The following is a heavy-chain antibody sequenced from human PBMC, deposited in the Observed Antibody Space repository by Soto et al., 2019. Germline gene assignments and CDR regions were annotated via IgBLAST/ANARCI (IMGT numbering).Heavy chain of an antibody. D-gene: IGHD2-15*01. CDR3: ARELSAAGGPRFDY. J-gene: IGHJ4*02. CDR2: ISSSSNYI. CDR1: GFTFSSYS. Sequence: VQLVESGGGLVKPGGSLRLSSATSGFTFSSYSMNWVRQTPGKGLEWVSFISSSSNYIYYADSVKGRFTISRDNAKNSLYLQMNSLRAEDTAVYYCARELSAAGGPRFDYWGQGTPVTVSS. V-gene: IGHV3-21*01.